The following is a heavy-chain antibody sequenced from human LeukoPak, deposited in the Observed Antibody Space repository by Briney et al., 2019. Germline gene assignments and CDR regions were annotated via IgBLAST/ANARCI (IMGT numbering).Heavy chain of an antibody. CDR2: ITTYNAKT. J-gene: IGHJ3*01. CDR3: ARDMNTVATPLSYAFDV. Sequence: ASVKLSCKTSGYTFFSYGISWVRQAPGQGLEWMGWITTYNAKTTYAQKFQGRVTMTTDTSTSTVYMELRSLRSEDTAVYFCARDMNTVATPLSYAFDVWGQGTLVTVSS. D-gene: IGHD4-23*01. CDR1: GYTFFSYG. V-gene: IGHV1-18*01.